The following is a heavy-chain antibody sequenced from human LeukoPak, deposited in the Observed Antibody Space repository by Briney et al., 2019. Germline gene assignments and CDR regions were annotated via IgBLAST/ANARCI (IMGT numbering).Heavy chain of an antibody. J-gene: IGHJ4*02. CDR2: ISGSGGST. CDR1: GFTFSSYA. CDR3: AKGGDYYDY. Sequence: GGSLRLSCAASGFTFSSYAMSWVRQAPGKGLEWVSAISGSGGSTYYAYSVKGRFTISRDNSKNTLSLQMTSLRAEDTAVYYCAKGGDYYDYWGQGTLVTVSS. V-gene: IGHV3-23*01.